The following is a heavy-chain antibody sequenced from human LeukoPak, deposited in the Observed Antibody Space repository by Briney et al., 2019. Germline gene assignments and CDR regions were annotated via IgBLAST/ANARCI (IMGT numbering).Heavy chain of an antibody. D-gene: IGHD3-22*01. CDR3: ARIQYYYDSSAPPLY. V-gene: IGHV3-11*01. J-gene: IGHJ4*02. Sequence: GGSLRLSCAASGFSFSDYYMSWLRQAPGKGLEWVSYISSSGNTIYYADSVKGRFTITRNNAKNSLYLQMNSLRAEDTAVYYCARIQYYYDSSAPPLYWGQGALVTVSS. CDR1: GFSFSDYY. CDR2: ISSSGNTI.